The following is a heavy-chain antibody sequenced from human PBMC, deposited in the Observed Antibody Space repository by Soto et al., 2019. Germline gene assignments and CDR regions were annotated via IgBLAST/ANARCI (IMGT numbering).Heavy chain of an antibody. CDR2: IKQDSSET. Sequence: EVQLVESGGGLVQPGGSLRLSCAASGFTLSSYWMNWVRQAPGRGLEWVATIKQDSSETYYTDSVKGRFTISRDNAKNSLYLQLNNLRAEDTAVYFCGRDRVGFRSGYVRPDEVNIWGQGSMVTVTS. J-gene: IGHJ3*02. V-gene: IGHV3-7*01. CDR3: GRDRVGFRSGYVRPDEVNI. D-gene: IGHD3-22*01. CDR1: GFTLSSYW.